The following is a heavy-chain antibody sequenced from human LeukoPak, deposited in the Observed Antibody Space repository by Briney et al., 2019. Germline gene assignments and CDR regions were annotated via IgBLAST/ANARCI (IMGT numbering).Heavy chain of an antibody. J-gene: IGHJ3*02. CDR1: GFTFSSYA. CDR3: ASEIAVASRGAFDI. Sequence: GGSLRRSCAASGFTFSSYAMHWVRQAPGKGLEWVAVISYDGSNKYYADSVKGRFTISRDNSKNTLYLQMNSLRAENTAVYYCASEIAVASRGAFDIWGQGTMVTVSS. V-gene: IGHV3-30*04. D-gene: IGHD6-19*01. CDR2: ISYDGSNK.